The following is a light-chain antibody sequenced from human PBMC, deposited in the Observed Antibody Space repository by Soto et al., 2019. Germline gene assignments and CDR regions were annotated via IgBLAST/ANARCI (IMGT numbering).Light chain of an antibody. V-gene: IGKV3-15*01. CDR3: QQYNNWPRT. CDR2: GAS. Sequence: EIVLTQSPATLSVSPGERATLSCRASQSVGSNLAWYQQKRGQAPRLLIYGASTRATGIPARFSGSGSGTEFTLTISSLQSEDFAVYYCQQYNNWPRTFGQGTKV. CDR1: QSVGSN. J-gene: IGKJ1*01.